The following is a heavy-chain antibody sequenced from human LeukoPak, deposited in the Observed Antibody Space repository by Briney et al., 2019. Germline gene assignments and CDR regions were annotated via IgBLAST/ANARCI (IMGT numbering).Heavy chain of an antibody. J-gene: IGHJ3*02. CDR1: GYTFTNYG. Sequence: ASVKVSCKASGYTFTNYGISWVRQAPGQGLEWMGWISDYNVNTKYAQILQGRVTMTTDTSTSTAYMELRSLRSDDTAVYYCARAPTVTTGPLDIWGQGTTVTVSS. CDR3: ARAPTVTTGPLDI. D-gene: IGHD4-17*01. CDR2: ISDYNVNT. V-gene: IGHV1-18*01.